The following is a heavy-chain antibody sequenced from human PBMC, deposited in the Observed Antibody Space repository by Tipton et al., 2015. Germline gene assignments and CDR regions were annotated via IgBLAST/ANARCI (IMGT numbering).Heavy chain of an antibody. CDR2: IINSGGTT. CDR1: GVTFSSYA. CDR3: SKAVGEHLVGPSGGAGLDD. V-gene: IGHV3-23*01. D-gene: IGHD1-26*01. J-gene: IGHJ4*02. Sequence: SLRLSCAVSGVTFSSYAMTWVRQAPGKGLEWVSVIINSGGTTYYADSVKGRFTISRDNSKNTLCLQINSLRAGDTAVYYCSKAVGEHLVGPSGGAGLDDWGQGTLVTVSS.